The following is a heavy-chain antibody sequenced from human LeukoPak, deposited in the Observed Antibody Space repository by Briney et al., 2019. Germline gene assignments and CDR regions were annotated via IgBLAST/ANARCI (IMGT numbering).Heavy chain of an antibody. D-gene: IGHD3-22*01. Sequence: SETLSLTCTVSGGSISSYYWSWIRQPPGKGLEWIGYIYYSGSTNYNPSLKSRVTISVDTSKNQFSLKLSSVTAADTAAYYYARVDRKIVVVEENWFDPWGQGTLVTVSS. CDR2: IYYSGST. V-gene: IGHV4-59*01. J-gene: IGHJ5*02. CDR3: ARVDRKIVVVEENWFDP. CDR1: GGSISSYY.